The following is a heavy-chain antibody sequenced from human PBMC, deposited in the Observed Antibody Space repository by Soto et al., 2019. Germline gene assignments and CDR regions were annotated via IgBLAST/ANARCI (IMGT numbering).Heavy chain of an antibody. D-gene: IGHD3-10*01. V-gene: IGHV1-2*02. J-gene: IGHJ5*02. CDR1: GYTFTGYY. CDR3: ARDRPGSISGKNWFDP. CDR2: INPNSGGT. Sequence: GASVKVSCKASGYTFTGYYMHWVRQAPGQGLEWMGWINPNSGGTNYAQKFQGRVTMTRDTSISTAYMELSRLRSDDTAVYYCARDRPGSISGKNWFDPWGQGTLVTVSS.